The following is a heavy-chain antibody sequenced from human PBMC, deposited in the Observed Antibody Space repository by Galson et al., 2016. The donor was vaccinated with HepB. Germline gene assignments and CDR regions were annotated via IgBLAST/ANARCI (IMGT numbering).Heavy chain of an antibody. CDR3: ASLNGVIQPN. V-gene: IGHV3-23*01. Sequence: SLRLSCAASGFPFSNYAMSWVRQAPGEGLEWVSAIFGAGGVGTVYADSVKGRFIISRDDSKDTLYLQMNRLRVDDTAVYFCASLNGVIQPNWGQGTLVIVSS. D-gene: IGHD3-10*01. CDR2: IFGAGGVGT. CDR1: GFPFSNYA. J-gene: IGHJ1*01.